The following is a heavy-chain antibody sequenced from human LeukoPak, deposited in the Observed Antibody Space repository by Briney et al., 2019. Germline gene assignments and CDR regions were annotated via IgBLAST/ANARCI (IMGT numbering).Heavy chain of an antibody. CDR2: IYHSGST. V-gene: IGHV4-30-2*01. Sequence: TSETLSLTCAVSGGSISNGGYSWSWIRQPPGKGLEWIGYIYHSGSTYYNPSLKSRVTISVDRSKNQFSLKLSSMTAADTAVYYCARAPYVDTAMVTFDYWGQGTLVTVSS. CDR1: GGSISNGGYS. CDR3: ARAPYVDTAMVTFDY. D-gene: IGHD5-18*01. J-gene: IGHJ4*02.